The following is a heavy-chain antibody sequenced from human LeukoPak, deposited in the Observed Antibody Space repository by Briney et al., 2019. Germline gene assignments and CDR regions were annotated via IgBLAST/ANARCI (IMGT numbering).Heavy chain of an antibody. CDR1: GNTFTGYY. Sequence: ASVKVSCKASGNTFTGYYMHWVRQAPGQGLEWMGWINPNSGGTNYAQKFQGRVTMTRDTSISTAYMELSRLRSDDTAVYYCAREVLPLWFGLVKNWFDPWGQGTLVTVSS. CDR3: AREVLPLWFGLVKNWFDP. J-gene: IGHJ5*02. V-gene: IGHV1-2*02. D-gene: IGHD3-10*01. CDR2: INPNSGGT.